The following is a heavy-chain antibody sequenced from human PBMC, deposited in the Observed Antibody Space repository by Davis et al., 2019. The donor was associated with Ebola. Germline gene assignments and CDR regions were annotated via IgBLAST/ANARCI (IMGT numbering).Heavy chain of an antibody. V-gene: IGHV3-66*01. J-gene: IGHJ4*02. Sequence: GGSLRLSCAASGFTFSSYAMTWARQVPGKGLEWVSLIYSGGSTYYADSVKGRFTLSRDNSKNTLYLQMNSLRAEDTAVYYCARDGEYCTNGICSTYFDNWGQGTLVTVSS. CDR2: IYSGGST. CDR3: ARDGEYCTNGICSTYFDN. CDR1: GFTFSSYA. D-gene: IGHD2-8*01.